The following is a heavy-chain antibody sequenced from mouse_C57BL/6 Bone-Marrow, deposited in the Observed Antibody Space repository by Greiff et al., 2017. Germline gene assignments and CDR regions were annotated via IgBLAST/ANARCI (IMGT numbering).Heavy chain of an antibody. J-gene: IGHJ3*01. CDR2: IRLKSDNYAT. Sequence: EVKVEESGGGLVQPGGSMKLSCVASGFTFSNYWMNWVRQSPEKGLEWVAQIRLKSDNYATHYAESVKGRFTISREDSKSSVYLQMNNLRAEDTGIYYCTVSLFAYWGQGTLVTVSA. V-gene: IGHV6-3*01. CDR1: GFTFSNYW. CDR3: TVSLFAY.